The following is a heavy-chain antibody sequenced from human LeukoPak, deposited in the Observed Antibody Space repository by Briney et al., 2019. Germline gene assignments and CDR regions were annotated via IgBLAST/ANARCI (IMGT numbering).Heavy chain of an antibody. CDR2: ISYDGSNK. Sequence: GGSLRLPCAASGFSFSSYGMHWVRQAPGKGLEWVAVISYDGSNKYYADSVKGRFTISRDNSKNTLYLQMNSLRAEDTAVYYCAKEAPFSTMISHYWGQGTLVTVSS. CDR1: GFSFSSYG. J-gene: IGHJ4*02. CDR3: AKEAPFSTMISHY. V-gene: IGHV3-30*18. D-gene: IGHD3-22*01.